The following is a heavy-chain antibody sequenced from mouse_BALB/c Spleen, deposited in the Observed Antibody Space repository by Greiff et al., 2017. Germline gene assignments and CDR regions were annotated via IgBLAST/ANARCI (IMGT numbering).Heavy chain of an antibody. V-gene: IGHV1-31*01. Sequence: VQLQQSGPELVKPGASVKISCKASGYSFTGYYMHWVKQSHVKSLEWIGRINPYNGATSYNQNFKDKASLTVDKSSSTAYMELHSLTSEDSAVYYCARGYYYGSSYWCFDVWGAGTTVTVSS. CDR3: ARGYYYGSSYWCFDV. CDR1: GYSFTGYY. J-gene: IGHJ1*01. CDR2: INPYNGAT. D-gene: IGHD1-1*01.